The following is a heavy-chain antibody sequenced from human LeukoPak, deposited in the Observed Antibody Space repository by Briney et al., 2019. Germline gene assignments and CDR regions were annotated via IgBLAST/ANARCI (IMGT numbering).Heavy chain of an antibody. J-gene: IGHJ5*02. V-gene: IGHV1-2*02. D-gene: IGHD2-2*01. CDR2: INPNSGGT. CDR3: ARDLDCSSTSCPNWFDP. Sequence: ASVKVSCKASGYTFTGYYMHWVRQAPGQGLEWMGWINPNSGGTNYAQKFQGRVTMTRDTSISTAYMELSRLRSDDTAVYYCARDLDCSSTSCPNWFDPWGQGTLLTVSS. CDR1: GYTFTGYY.